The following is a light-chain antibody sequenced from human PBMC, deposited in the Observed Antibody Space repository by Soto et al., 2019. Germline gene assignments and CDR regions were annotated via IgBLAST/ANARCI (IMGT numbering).Light chain of an antibody. J-gene: IGKJ4*01. CDR2: GAS. V-gene: IGKV3-20*01. Sequence: EIVLTQSPGTLSLSPGARATLSCRARQSVSSSYLAWYQQKPDQAPRLLIYGASSRATGIPARFSGSGSGTEFTLTTSRLQSEDLAVYYCQQYYDRPPHTFGGGTTLDI. CDR1: QSVSSSY. CDR3: QQYYDRPPHT.